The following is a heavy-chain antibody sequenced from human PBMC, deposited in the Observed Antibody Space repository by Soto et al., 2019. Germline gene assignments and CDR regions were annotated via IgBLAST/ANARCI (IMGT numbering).Heavy chain of an antibody. D-gene: IGHD3-10*01. Sequence: SETLSLTCTVSGGSITSSSYYWGWIRQPPGKGLEWIGNIYYSGSTYYNPSLKSRVTISVDTSKNQFSLKLSSVTAADTAVYYCARDGNYYGSGSYYDYWGQGTLVTVSS. CDR2: IYYSGST. CDR1: GGSITSSSYY. CDR3: ARDGNYYGSGSYYDY. V-gene: IGHV4-39*07. J-gene: IGHJ4*02.